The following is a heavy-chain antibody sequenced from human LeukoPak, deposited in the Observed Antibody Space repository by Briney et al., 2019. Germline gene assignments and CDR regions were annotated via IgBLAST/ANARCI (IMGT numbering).Heavy chain of an antibody. V-gene: IGHV3-7*01. CDR1: GFTFSRHW. Sequence: GGSLRLSCAASGFTFSRHWMDWGRHAPGKGLELVANINEDGSVKQYVDSVKGRFTISRDNAKNSLYLQMNTLRAEDTAVYYCMEESRTSWEGYWGQGTLVTVSS. J-gene: IGHJ4*02. CDR3: MEESRTSWEGY. CDR2: INEDGSVK. D-gene: IGHD1-26*01.